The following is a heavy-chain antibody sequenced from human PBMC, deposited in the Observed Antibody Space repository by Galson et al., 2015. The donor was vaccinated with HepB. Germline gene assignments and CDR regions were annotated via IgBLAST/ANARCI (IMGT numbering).Heavy chain of an antibody. CDR2: IIPTFGTK. D-gene: IGHD2-21*02. CDR1: GGTFKNYA. J-gene: IGHJ4*02. CDR3: ARGDYCGGDCYYFDY. Sequence: SVKVSCKASGGTFKNYAITWVRQAPGQGLEWMAGIIPTFGTKHYAPKFQDRLTITADESTATTYLELSRLGSDDTAVYYCARGDYCGGDCYYFDYGGQGTLVTVSS. V-gene: IGHV1-69*13.